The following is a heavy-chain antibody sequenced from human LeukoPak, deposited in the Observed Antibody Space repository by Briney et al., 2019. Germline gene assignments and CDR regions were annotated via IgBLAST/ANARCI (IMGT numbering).Heavy chain of an antibody. CDR1: GGTFSSYA. CDR2: IIPIFGTA. Sequence: SVKVSCKASGGTFSSYAISWVRQAPGQGREWMGGIIPIFGTANYAQKFQGRVTITADESTSTAYMELSSLRSDDTAVYYCARGAGDYWYFDLWGRGTLVTVSS. CDR3: ARGAGDYWYFDL. V-gene: IGHV1-69*01. J-gene: IGHJ2*01. D-gene: IGHD4-17*01.